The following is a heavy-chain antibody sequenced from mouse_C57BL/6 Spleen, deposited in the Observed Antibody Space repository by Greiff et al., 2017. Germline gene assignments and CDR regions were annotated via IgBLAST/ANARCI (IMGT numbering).Heavy chain of an antibody. J-gene: IGHJ1*03. Sequence: QVQLKQSGAELVKPGASVKLSCKASGYTFTSYWMQWVKQRPGQGLEWIGEIDPSDSYTNYNQKFKGKATLTVDTSSSTSYMQLSSLTSEDSAVYYCARGGLYYGSSYWYFDVWGTGTTVTVSS. V-gene: IGHV1-50*01. CDR2: IDPSDSYT. CDR1: GYTFTSYW. D-gene: IGHD1-1*01. CDR3: ARGGLYYGSSYWYFDV.